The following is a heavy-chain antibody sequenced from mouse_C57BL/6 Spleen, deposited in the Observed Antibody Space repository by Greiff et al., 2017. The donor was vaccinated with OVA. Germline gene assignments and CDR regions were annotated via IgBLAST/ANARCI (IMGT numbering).Heavy chain of an antibody. Sequence: EVHLVESGGDLVKPGGSLKLSCAASGFTFSSYGMSWVRQTPDKRMAWVATISSGGSYTYYPDSVKWRFTISRDTAKNTLYLQMSSLKSEDTAMYYCARHDYYGSREYYFDYWGQGTTLTVSS. CDR1: GFTFSSYG. V-gene: IGHV5-6*01. D-gene: IGHD1-1*01. CDR2: ISSGGSYT. CDR3: ARHDYYGSREYYFDY. J-gene: IGHJ2*01.